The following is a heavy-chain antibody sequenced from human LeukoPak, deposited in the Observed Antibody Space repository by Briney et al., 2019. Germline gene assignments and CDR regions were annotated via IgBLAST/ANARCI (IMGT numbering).Heavy chain of an antibody. CDR2: IYYSGST. V-gene: IGHV4-59*01. CDR1: GGSISSYY. D-gene: IGHD4-23*01. Sequence: SETLSLTCTVSGGSISSYYWSWIRQPPGKGLEWIGYIYYSGSTNYNPSLKSRVTISVDTSKNQFSLKLSSVTAADTAVYYCARTDYGGNEAAFDYWGQGTLVTVSS. CDR3: ARTDYGGNEAAFDY. J-gene: IGHJ4*02.